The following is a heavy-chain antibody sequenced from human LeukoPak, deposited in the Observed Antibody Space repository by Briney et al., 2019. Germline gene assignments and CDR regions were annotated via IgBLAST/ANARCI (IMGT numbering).Heavy chain of an antibody. Sequence: SQTLSLTCTVSGGSISSGDYYWSWIRQPPGKGLEWITYMYYSGSTYYNPSLKSRVTMSADTSKNQLSLKLSSVTAADTAVYYCARPYYYDSRIDPWGQGILVTVSS. CDR2: MYYSGST. CDR1: GGSISSGDYY. D-gene: IGHD3-22*01. V-gene: IGHV4-30-4*01. J-gene: IGHJ5*02. CDR3: ARPYYYDSRIDP.